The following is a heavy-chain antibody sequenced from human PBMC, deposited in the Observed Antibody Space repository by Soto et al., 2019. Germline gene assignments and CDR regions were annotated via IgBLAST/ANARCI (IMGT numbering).Heavy chain of an antibody. J-gene: IGHJ5*02. CDR2: IGTSGGST. CDR3: AKSERFDP. V-gene: IGHV3-23*01. Sequence: EVQLLESGGGLVQPGGSLKLSCAASGFTFSNSVMSWVRQAPGKGPEWVSTIGTSGGSTNYADYVKGRFTISRDNFKNTLDLQMNSLGAEDTAVYYCAKSERFDPWGQGTLVTVSS. CDR1: GFTFSNSV.